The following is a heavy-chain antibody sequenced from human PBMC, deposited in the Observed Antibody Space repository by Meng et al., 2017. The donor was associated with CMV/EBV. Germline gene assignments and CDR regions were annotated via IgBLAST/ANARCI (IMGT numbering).Heavy chain of an antibody. CDR3: ARDLMNCSSTSCANWFDP. CDR1: GGSISSYY. V-gene: IGHV4-4*07. CDR2: IYTSGST. Sequence: GQLQEAGPDLGKPSEPLSLTCPVSGGSISSYYWSWIRQPAGKGLEWIGRIYTSGSTNYNPSLKSRVTMSVDTSKNQFSLKLSSVTAADTAVYYCARDLMNCSSTSCANWFDPWGQGTLVTVSS. D-gene: IGHD2-2*01. J-gene: IGHJ5*02.